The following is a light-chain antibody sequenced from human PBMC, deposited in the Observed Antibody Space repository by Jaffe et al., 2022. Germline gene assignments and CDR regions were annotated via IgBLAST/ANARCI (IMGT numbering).Light chain of an antibody. CDR3: QQYGGFPFT. J-gene: IGKJ5*01. Sequence: DIQMTQSPSSLSASVGDRVTITCQASQDISDSLNWYQLKPGKAPKLLIYDASNLETGVPSRFSGGGSRTDFTLTISSLQPEDIGTYYCQQYGGFPFTFGQGTRLEIK. V-gene: IGKV1-33*01. CDR1: QDISDS. CDR2: DAS.